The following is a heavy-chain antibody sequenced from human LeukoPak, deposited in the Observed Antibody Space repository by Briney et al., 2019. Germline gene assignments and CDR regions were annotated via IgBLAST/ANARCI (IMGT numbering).Heavy chain of an antibody. Sequence: QPGGSLRLSCAASGFTVSSNYMNWVMSWVRQAPGKGLEWVSVIFSGGGTNYADSVKGRFTISRDNSKNTLYLQMNSLRVDDTAVYYCSTSPSWGVWGKGTTVTVSS. V-gene: IGHV3-53*01. D-gene: IGHD3-16*01. CDR1: GFTVSSNY. CDR3: STSPSWGV. CDR2: IFSGGGT. J-gene: IGHJ6*04.